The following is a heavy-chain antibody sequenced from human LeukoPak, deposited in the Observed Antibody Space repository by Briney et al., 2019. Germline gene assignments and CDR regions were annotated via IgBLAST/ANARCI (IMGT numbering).Heavy chain of an antibody. J-gene: IGHJ4*02. V-gene: IGHV3-20*04. CDR3: ARDIFYYDSSGPGRYFDY. D-gene: IGHD3-22*01. Sequence: GGSLRLSCAASRFTVSSNYMNWVRQAPGKGLEWLSGINWNGGSTGYADSVKGRFTISRDNAKNSLYLQMNSLRAEDTALYYCARDIFYYDSSGPGRYFDYWGQGTLVTVSS. CDR2: INWNGGST. CDR1: RFTVSSNY.